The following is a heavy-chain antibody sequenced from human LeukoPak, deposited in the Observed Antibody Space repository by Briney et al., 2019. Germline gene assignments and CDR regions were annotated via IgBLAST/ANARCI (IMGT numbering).Heavy chain of an antibody. CDR3: ARAVYYDFWSGYNWFDP. D-gene: IGHD3-3*01. J-gene: IGHJ5*02. Sequence: SETLSLTCTVSGGSISSSSYYWGWIRQPPGEGLEWIGSIYYSGSTYYNPSLKSRVTISVDTSKNQFSLKLSSVTAADTAVYYCARAVYYDFWSGYNWFDPWGQGTLVTVSS. CDR1: GGSISSSSYY. CDR2: IYYSGST. V-gene: IGHV4-39*07.